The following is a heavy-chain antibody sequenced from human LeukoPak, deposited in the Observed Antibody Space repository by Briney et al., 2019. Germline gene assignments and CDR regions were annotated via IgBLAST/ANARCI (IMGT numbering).Heavy chain of an antibody. D-gene: IGHD3-9*01. V-gene: IGHV1-69*01. J-gene: IGHJ4*02. CDR3: ATPHYDILTGYSYYFDY. Sequence: GASVKVSCKASGGTFNSYAISWVRQAPGQGLEWMGGIIPMFETANYAQKFQGRVTITADESTSTAYMELSSLRSEDTAVYYCATPHYDILTGYSYYFDYWGQGTLATVSS. CDR1: GGTFNSYA. CDR2: IIPMFETA.